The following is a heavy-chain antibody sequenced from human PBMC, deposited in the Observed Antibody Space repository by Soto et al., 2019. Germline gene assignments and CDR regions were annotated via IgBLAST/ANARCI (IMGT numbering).Heavy chain of an antibody. CDR3: ARDRLYCSGGSCYLAYFDY. V-gene: IGHV3-48*02. CDR1: GFTLSTYR. CDR2: ISSNSGTI. J-gene: IGHJ4*02. D-gene: IGHD2-15*01. Sequence: EVQLVESGGGLVQPGGSLRLSCAASGFTLSTYRMNWVRQAPGKGLEWVSYISSNSGTIYYADSVNGRFTISRDNAKNSLYLQINSLRDEDTAVYYGARDRLYCSGGSCYLAYFDYWGQGTLVTVSS.